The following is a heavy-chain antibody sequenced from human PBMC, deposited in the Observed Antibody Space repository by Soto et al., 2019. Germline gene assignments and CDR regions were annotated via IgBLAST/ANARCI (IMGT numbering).Heavy chain of an antibody. V-gene: IGHV3-21*01. CDR3: ARGVQLVPRDY. CDR1: GFTFSSYS. Sequence: EVQLVESGGGLVKPGGSLRLSCAASGFTFSSYSMNWVRQAPGKGLEWVSSISSSSSYIYYADSVKGRVTISRDNAKNSLYLQMNSLRAEDTAVYYCARGVQLVPRDYWGQGTLVTVSS. D-gene: IGHD6-13*01. J-gene: IGHJ4*02. CDR2: ISSSSSYI.